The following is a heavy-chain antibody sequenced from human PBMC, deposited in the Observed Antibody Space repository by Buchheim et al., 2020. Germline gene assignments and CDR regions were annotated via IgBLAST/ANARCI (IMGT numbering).Heavy chain of an antibody. V-gene: IGHV3-74*01. Sequence: EVQLVESGGGLVQPGGSLRLSCAASGFTFSSYWMHWVRQAPGKGLVWVSRINSDGSSTSYADSVKGRFTISRDNAKNTLYLQMNSLRAEDTAVYYCARPFYYYDSSGYYPHYYYYGMDVWGQGTT. CDR3: ARPFYYYDSSGYYPHYYYYGMDV. CDR2: INSDGSST. CDR1: GFTFSSYW. J-gene: IGHJ6*02. D-gene: IGHD3-22*01.